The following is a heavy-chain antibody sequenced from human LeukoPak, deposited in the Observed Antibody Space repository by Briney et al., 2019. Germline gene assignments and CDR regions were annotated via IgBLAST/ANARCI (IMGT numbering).Heavy chain of an antibody. CDR1: GDSIGSDNHY. CDR2: IYDSGVT. V-gene: IGHV4-31*03. Sequence: SETLSLTCTVSGDSIGSDNHYWTWIRQYPGEGLEWIGYIYDSGVTYYNPSLKSRVTISFDTSKNQFSLKLSSVTAADTAVYYCALESRGYGDYHHWGQGTLVTVSS. D-gene: IGHD4-17*01. CDR3: ALESRGYGDYHH. J-gene: IGHJ5*02.